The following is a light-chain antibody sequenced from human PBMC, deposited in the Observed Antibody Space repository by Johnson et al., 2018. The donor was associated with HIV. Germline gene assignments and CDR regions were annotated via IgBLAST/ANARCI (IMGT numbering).Light chain of an antibody. Sequence: QSVLTQPPSVYAAPGQKVTISCSGSSSNIGNNYVSWYQQLPGTAPKLLIYENNKRPSGIPDRFSGSKSATSATLGITGLPTGDEADYCCATWDSSLSTYVFGTGTKVTVL. CDR3: ATWDSSLSTYV. V-gene: IGLV1-51*02. CDR1: SSNIGNNY. CDR2: ENN. J-gene: IGLJ1*01.